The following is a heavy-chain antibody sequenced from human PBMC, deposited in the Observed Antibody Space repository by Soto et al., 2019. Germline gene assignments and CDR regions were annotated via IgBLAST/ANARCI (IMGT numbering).Heavy chain of an antibody. CDR1: GDSISNYY. D-gene: IGHD3-22*01. Sequence: PSETLSLTCSFPGDSISNYYWSWIRQPPGKGLEWMGYIYYSASTNYKPSLNYNPSLKSRVTISLDTSQNQFSLKLTSMTAADTAVYYCAITTYYYDSSGYYPLDYWGQGTLVTVSS. CDR2: IYYSAST. CDR3: AITTYYYDSSGYYPLDY. J-gene: IGHJ4*02. V-gene: IGHV4-59*01.